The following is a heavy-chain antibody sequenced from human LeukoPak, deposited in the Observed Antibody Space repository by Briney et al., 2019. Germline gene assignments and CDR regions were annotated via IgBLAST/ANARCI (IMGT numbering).Heavy chain of an antibody. Sequence: SVKVSCKASGGTFSSYAISWVRQAPGQGLEWMGGIIPIFGTANYAQKFQGRVTITTDESTSTAYMELSSLRSEDTAVYYCARVGDYYGSGLHYYYMDVWGKGTTVTVSS. CDR2: IIPIFGTA. J-gene: IGHJ6*03. CDR3: ARVGDYYGSGLHYYYMDV. D-gene: IGHD3-10*01. V-gene: IGHV1-69*05. CDR1: GGTFSSYA.